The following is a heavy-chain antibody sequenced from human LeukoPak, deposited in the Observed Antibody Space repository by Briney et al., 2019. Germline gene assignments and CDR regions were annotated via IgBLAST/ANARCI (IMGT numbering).Heavy chain of an antibody. V-gene: IGHV3-66*01. CDR3: ASPIPYSYGLKDHDLYYYGMDV. CDR1: GFTVRSNY. D-gene: IGHD5-18*01. CDR2: IYSGGRT. J-gene: IGHJ6*02. Sequence: GGSLTLSCAASGFTVRSNYMIWLRQAPGNGLEWASVIYSGGRTYYAESVKGRFTISRDNSKNTLYLQMNRLSAEDTAVYYCASPIPYSYGLKDHDLYYYGMDVWGQGTTVSVSS.